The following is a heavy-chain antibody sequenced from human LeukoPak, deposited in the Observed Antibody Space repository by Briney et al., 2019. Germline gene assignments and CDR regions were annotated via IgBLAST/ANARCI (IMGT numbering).Heavy chain of an antibody. CDR2: FDPEDGET. CDR3: ATDRPYSYGYGLDY. Sequence: RASVTVSCTVSGYTLTELSMHWVRQAPGKGLEWMGGFDPEDGETIYAQKFQGRVTMTEDTSTDTAYMELSSLRSEDTAVYYCATDRPYSYGYGLDYWGQGTLVTVSS. D-gene: IGHD5-18*01. V-gene: IGHV1-24*01. CDR1: GYTLTELS. J-gene: IGHJ4*02.